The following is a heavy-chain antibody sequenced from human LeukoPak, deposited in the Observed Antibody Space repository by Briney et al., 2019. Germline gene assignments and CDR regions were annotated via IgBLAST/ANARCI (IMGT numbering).Heavy chain of an antibody. Sequence: ASVKVSCKASGYTFASYGISWVRQAPGQGLEWMGWISAYDGNTNYAQKLQGRVTMTTDASTSIAYMELRSLKSDDTAVYYCARAPPHYSDSDAPFDYWGQGTLVTVSS. CDR1: GYTFASYG. J-gene: IGHJ4*02. CDR3: ARAPPHYSDSDAPFDY. V-gene: IGHV1-18*01. D-gene: IGHD3-22*01. CDR2: ISAYDGNT.